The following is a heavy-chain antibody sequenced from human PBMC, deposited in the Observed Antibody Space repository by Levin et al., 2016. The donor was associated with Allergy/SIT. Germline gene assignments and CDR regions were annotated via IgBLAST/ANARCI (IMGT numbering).Heavy chain of an antibody. V-gene: IGHV1-18*01. CDR3: AREPRGYCSSTSCADSPAFDY. CDR2: ISAYNGNT. J-gene: IGHJ4*02. Sequence: ASVKVSCKASGYTFTSYGISWVRQAPGQGLEWMGWISAYNGNTNYAQKLQGRVTMTTDTSTSTAYMELRSLRSDDTAVYYCAREPRGYCSSTSCADSPAFDYWGQGTLVTVSS. D-gene: IGHD2-2*01. CDR1: GYTFTSYG.